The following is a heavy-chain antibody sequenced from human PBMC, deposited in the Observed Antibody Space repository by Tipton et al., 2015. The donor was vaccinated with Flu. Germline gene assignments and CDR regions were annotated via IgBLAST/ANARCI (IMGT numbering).Heavy chain of an antibody. V-gene: IGHV3-48*03. CDR1: GFIFSRYE. Sequence: QLVQSGGGLMQTGGSLRLSCAASGFIFSRYEFNWVRQAPGKGLEWVSYISSSGSIREYADSVKGRFTVSRDNAAKSIYLDMNSLRVDDTAVYYCVREAGTASTAFNWFDPWGQGALVSVSS. CDR2: ISSSGSIR. J-gene: IGHJ5*02. D-gene: IGHD6-19*01. CDR3: VREAGTASTAFNWFDP.